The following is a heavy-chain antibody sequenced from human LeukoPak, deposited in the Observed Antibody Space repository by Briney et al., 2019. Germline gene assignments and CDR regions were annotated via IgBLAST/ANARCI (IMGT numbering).Heavy chain of an antibody. J-gene: IGHJ5*02. V-gene: IGHV1-2*02. Sequence: ASVKVSCKASGYTFTGYYMHWVRQAPGQGLEWMGWINPNSGGTNYAQEFQGRVTMTRDTSISTAYMELSRLRSDDTAVYYCARSAGIGWFDPWGQGTLVTVSS. CDR3: ARSAGIGWFDP. CDR2: INPNSGGT. CDR1: GYTFTGYY. D-gene: IGHD2-15*01.